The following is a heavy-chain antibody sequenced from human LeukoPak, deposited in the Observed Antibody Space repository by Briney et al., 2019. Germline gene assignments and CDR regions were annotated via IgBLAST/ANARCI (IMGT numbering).Heavy chain of an antibody. D-gene: IGHD6-13*01. J-gene: IGHJ4*02. CDR1: GFTFSNYG. CDR2: ISEDGINK. CDR3: AKDRETTASGTFDY. Sequence: GGSLRLSCAASGFTFSNYGMHCVRQAPGKALEWVAGISEDGINKYYADSVKARFTISRDNSNNTLFLQMNNLRADDTAVYYCAKDRETTASGTFDYWGQGALVTVSS. V-gene: IGHV3-30*18.